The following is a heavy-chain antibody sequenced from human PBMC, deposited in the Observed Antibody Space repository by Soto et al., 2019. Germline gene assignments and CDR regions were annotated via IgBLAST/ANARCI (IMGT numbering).Heavy chain of an antibody. CDR2: IYYSGST. CDR1: GDSISASY. J-gene: IGHJ5*02. Sequence: QVQLQESGPGLVRPSETLSLTCTVSGDSISASYWTWIRQPPGKGLEWIGYIYYSGSTNYNPSLKSRVTISVDTSKNQSSLKLSSVTAADTAVYYCARLAAVAEGGWFDPWGQGTLVTVSS. CDR3: ARLAAVAEGGWFDP. D-gene: IGHD6-19*01. V-gene: IGHV4-59*01.